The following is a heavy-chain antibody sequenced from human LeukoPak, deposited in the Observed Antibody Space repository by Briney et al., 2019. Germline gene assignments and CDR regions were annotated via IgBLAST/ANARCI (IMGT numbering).Heavy chain of an antibody. V-gene: IGHV1-46*01. J-gene: IGHJ5*02. Sequence: GASVKVSCKASGYTFTSYYMHWVRQAPGQGLEWMGIINPSGGSTSYAQKFQGRVTMTRDTSTSTVYMELSSLRSEDTAVYNCARQRSLRLGELSLSPNWFDPWGQGTLVTVSS. CDR2: INPSGGST. CDR1: GYTFTSYY. CDR3: ARQRSLRLGELSLSPNWFDP. D-gene: IGHD3-16*02.